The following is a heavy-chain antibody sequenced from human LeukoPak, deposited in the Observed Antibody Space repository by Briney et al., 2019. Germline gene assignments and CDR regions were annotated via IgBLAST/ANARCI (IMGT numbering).Heavy chain of an antibody. D-gene: IGHD3-10*01. Sequence: SETRSLTCAVDGGSFSGYYWSWIRQPPGKGLEWIGEINHSGSTNYNPSLKSRVTISVDASKNQFSLKLSSVTAAETAVYYCARGRPVLLWFGEPSNWFDPWGQGTLVTISS. CDR2: INHSGST. V-gene: IGHV4-34*01. J-gene: IGHJ5*02. CDR3: ARGRPVLLWFGEPSNWFDP. CDR1: GGSFSGYY.